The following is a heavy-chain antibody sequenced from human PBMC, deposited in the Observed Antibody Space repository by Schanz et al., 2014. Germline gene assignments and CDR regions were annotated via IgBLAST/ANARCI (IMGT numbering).Heavy chain of an antibody. D-gene: IGHD6-19*01. V-gene: IGHV1-69*09. Sequence: QVQLVQSGAEMKKPGASVKVSCKASGGTFSSYTISWVRQAPGQGLEWMRRIIPSLGLAKYEQKFQDKVTITADTSTTTAYMELSGLRSDDTAVYYCARGGYSSGWYDRDIAHFDYWGQGTLVTVSS. J-gene: IGHJ4*02. CDR2: IIPSLGLA. CDR3: ARGGYSSGWYDRDIAHFDY. CDR1: GGTFSSYT.